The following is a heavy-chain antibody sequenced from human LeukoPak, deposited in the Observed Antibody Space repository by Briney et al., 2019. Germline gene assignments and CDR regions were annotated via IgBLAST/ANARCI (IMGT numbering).Heavy chain of an antibody. CDR1: GFTFSGYW. D-gene: IGHD6-13*01. Sequence: PGGSLRLSWAASGFTFSGYWMSWVRQAPGKGLEWVANINQDGSEKYYVDSAKGRFTISRDNAKNSLFLQMGSLRVEDTAVYYCARESTAGYNSSWYGFRNWGQGTLVSVSS. J-gene: IGHJ1*01. CDR2: INQDGSEK. V-gene: IGHV3-7*01. CDR3: ARESTAGYNSSWYGFRN.